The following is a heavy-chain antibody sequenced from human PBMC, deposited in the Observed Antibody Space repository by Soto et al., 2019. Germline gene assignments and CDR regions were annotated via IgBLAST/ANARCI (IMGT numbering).Heavy chain of an antibody. CDR2: FDPEDGET. D-gene: IGHD3-10*01. CDR1: GYTLTELS. Sequence: ASVKVSCKVSGYTLTELSMHWVRQAPGKGLEWMGGFDPEDGETIYAQKFQGRVTMTGDTSTDTAYMELSSPRSEDTAVYYCATLGRFGELLLDGYYYGMDVWGQGTTVTVSS. V-gene: IGHV1-24*01. CDR3: ATLGRFGELLLDGYYYGMDV. J-gene: IGHJ6*02.